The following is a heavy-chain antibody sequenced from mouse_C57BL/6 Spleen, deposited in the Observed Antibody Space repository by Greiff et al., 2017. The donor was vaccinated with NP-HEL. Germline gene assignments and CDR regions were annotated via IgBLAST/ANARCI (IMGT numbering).Heavy chain of an antibody. J-gene: IGHJ2*01. CDR3: ARDRSYYSNYRYFDY. CDR1: GFTFSSYA. Sequence: DVQLVESGGGLVKPGGSLKLSCAASGFTFSSYAMSWVRQTPEKRLEWVATISDGGSYTYYPDNVKGRFPISRDNAKNNLYLQMSHLKSEDTAMYYCARDRSYYSNYRYFDYWGQGTTLTVSS. CDR2: ISDGGSYT. V-gene: IGHV5-4*01. D-gene: IGHD2-5*01.